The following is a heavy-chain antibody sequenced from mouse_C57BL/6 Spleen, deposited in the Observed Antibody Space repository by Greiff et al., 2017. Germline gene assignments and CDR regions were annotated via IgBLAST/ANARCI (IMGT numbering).Heavy chain of an antibody. CDR3: ARGEDAMDY. J-gene: IGHJ4*01. CDR2: FNPGSGGT. Sequence: QVQLQQSGAELVRPGTSVKVSCKASGYAFTNYLIEWVKQRPGQGLEWIGVFNPGSGGTNYNEKFKGKATLTADKSSSTAYMQLSSLTSEDSAVYFCARGEDAMDYWGQGTSVTVSS. CDR1: GYAFTNYL. V-gene: IGHV1-54*01.